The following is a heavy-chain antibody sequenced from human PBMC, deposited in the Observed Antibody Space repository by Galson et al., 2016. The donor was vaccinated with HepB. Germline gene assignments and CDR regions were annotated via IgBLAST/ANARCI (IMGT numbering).Heavy chain of an antibody. CDR1: GYSFTSFY. CDR3: ARDITGTLYLDY. V-gene: IGHV1-46*01. D-gene: IGHD1-7*01. J-gene: IGHJ4*02. Sequence: SVKVSCKASGYSFTSFYLHWLRQAPGQGLEWMGIMNPSGGSAVYAQKFQGRVTMTRDTSTSTMYMALTSLRSEDTAVYYCARDITGTLYLDYWGQGTLVTVSS. CDR2: MNPSGGSA.